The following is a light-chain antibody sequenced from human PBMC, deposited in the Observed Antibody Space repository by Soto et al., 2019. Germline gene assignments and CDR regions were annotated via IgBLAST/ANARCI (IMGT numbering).Light chain of an antibody. J-gene: IGKJ5*01. V-gene: IGKV1-39*01. CDR1: QSIAGY. Sequence: DLQMTQSPSSLSASVGDRVTITCRASQSIAGYLSWYQQRPGKAPKFLIYSASSLQRGVPSRFGGSGSGTDFSLTINGLQPEDFATYFCQQSFSAPITFGQGTRLEIK. CDR2: SAS. CDR3: QQSFSAPIT.